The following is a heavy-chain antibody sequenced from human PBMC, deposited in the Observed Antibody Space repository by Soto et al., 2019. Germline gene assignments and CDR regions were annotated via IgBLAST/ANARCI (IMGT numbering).Heavy chain of an antibody. Sequence: SETLSLTCTVSGGSISSYYWSWIRQPPGKGLEWIGYIYYSGSTNYNPSLKSRVTISVDTSKNQFSLKLSSVTAADTAVYYCARGSTYLINWGQGTLVTVSS. V-gene: IGHV4-59*01. CDR1: GGSISSYY. CDR2: IYYSGST. D-gene: IGHD3-10*01. CDR3: ARGSTYLIN. J-gene: IGHJ4*02.